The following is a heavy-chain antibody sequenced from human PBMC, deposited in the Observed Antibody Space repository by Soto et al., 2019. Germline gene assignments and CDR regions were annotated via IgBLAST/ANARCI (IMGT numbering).Heavy chain of an antibody. Sequence: EVQLVESGGGLVQPGRSLRLSCAASGFTFDDYAIHWVRQARGKGLEWVSGISWNGDATGYADSVQGRFIISRDNAKNSLYLQMNSLRNEDTAIYYCANLPLYGSGFDCWGQGTLVTVTS. D-gene: IGHD3-10*01. CDR3: ANLPLYGSGFDC. J-gene: IGHJ4*02. V-gene: IGHV3-9*01. CDR2: ISWNGDAT. CDR1: GFTFDDYA.